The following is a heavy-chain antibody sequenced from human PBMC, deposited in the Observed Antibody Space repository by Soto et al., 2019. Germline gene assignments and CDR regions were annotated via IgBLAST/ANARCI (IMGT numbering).Heavy chain of an antibody. CDR1: GFTFSNAW. D-gene: IGHD3-3*01. CDR3: TTGPGLEPRKTRSVQSISY. J-gene: IGHJ4*02. Sequence: GGSLRLSCAASGFTFSNAWMNWVRQAPGKGLEWVGRIKSKTDGGTTDYAAPVKGRFTISRDDSKNTLYLQMNSLKTEDTAVYYCTTGPGLEPRKTRSVQSISYWGQGTLVTVSS. V-gene: IGHV3-15*07. CDR2: IKSKTDGGTT.